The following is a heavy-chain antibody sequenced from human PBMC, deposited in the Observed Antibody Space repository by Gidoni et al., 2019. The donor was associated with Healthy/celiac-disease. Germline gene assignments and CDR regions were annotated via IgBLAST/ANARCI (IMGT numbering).Heavy chain of an antibody. V-gene: IGHV3-49*03. Sequence: EVQLVESGGGLVQPGRSWRITCTACGFRFGDYAWRWFRQAPGGGREWVGFIRRIAYGGTTEYAASVKGRFTISRDYSKSIAYLQMNSLKTEDTDVYYCTRDPVVVVAATWSAFDIWGQGTMVTVSS. J-gene: IGHJ3*02. CDR1: GFRFGDYA. CDR2: IRRIAYGGTT. CDR3: TRDPVVVVAATWSAFDI. D-gene: IGHD2-15*01.